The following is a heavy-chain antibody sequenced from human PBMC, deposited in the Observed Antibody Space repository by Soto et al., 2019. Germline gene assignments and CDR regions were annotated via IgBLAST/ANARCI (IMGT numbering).Heavy chain of an antibody. CDR2: IKPDGSEK. V-gene: IGHV3-7*01. CDR3: ARDLDYYGNWFDP. CDR1: GFTFRSSW. Sequence: GGSLRLSCEASGFTFRSSWMSWVRQAPGKGLEWVSYIKPDGSEKYYVDSVKGRFTISRDNAKNSLYLQMNSLRAEDTAVYYCARDLDYYGNWFDPWGQGTLVTVSS. D-gene: IGHD3-10*01. J-gene: IGHJ5*02.